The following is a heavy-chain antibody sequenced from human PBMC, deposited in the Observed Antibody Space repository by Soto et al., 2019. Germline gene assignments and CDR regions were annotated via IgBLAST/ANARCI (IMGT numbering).Heavy chain of an antibody. CDR1: GFSFNTYS. V-gene: IGHV3-21*02. D-gene: IGHD6-25*01. J-gene: IGHJ4*02. CDR2: ISSTSSYI. CDR3: ARDSGNFDY. Sequence: EVQVVESGGGLVKPGGSLRLSCAASGFSFNTYSMNWVRQAPGKGLEWVASISSTSSYIYYANSVKGRFTISRDNAKNSLSIQMNRLRAEATAIYYCARDSGNFDYWGQGTLVTVSS.